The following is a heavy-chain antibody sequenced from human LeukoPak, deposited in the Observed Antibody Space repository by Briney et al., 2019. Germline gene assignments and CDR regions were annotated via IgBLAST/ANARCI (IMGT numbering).Heavy chain of an antibody. CDR1: GFTFSSYW. V-gene: IGHV3-74*01. J-gene: IGHJ5*02. CDR3: ARDRPHNWFDP. CDR2: IDNDGRDT. Sequence: PGGSLRLSCAASGFTFSSYWMHWVRQAPGKGLVWVSRIDNDGRDTTYADSVRGRFTISRDNGKNTVYLQMNSLTHEDTAVYYCARDRPHNWFDPWGQGTLVTVSS.